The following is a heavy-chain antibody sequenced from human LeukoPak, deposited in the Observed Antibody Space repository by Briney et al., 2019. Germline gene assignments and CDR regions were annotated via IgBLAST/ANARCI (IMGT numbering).Heavy chain of an antibody. CDR3: ARSRGVATIPYGMDV. Sequence: GGSLRLSCAASGFTFSSSAMSWVRQAPGKGLEWVSSISSSGGTTYYADSVKGRFTISRDNSKNTLYLQMNSLRAEDTAVYYCARSRGVATIPYGMDVWGQGTTVTVSS. J-gene: IGHJ6*02. D-gene: IGHD5-12*01. CDR1: GFTFSSSA. CDR2: ISSSGGTT. V-gene: IGHV3-23*01.